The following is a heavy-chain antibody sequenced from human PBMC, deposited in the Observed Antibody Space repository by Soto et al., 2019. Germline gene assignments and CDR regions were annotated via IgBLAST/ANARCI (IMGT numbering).Heavy chain of an antibody. CDR2: IYYSGST. Sequence: SETLSLTCAVYGGSFSGYYWSWIRQPPGKGLEWIGYIYYSGSTYYNPSLKSRVTISVDTSKNQFSLKLSSVTAADTAVYYCARESVVVPAALEDIAAPGIYCIDPWGQGTLVSVSS. D-gene: IGHD2-2*01. V-gene: IGHV4-34*09. CDR1: GGSFSGYY. J-gene: IGHJ5*02. CDR3: ARESVVVPAALEDIAAPGIYCIDP.